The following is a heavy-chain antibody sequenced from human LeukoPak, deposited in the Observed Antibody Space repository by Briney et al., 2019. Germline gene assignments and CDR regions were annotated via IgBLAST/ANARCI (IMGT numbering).Heavy chain of an antibody. V-gene: IGHV3-30*02. CDR3: ARDTPGYGGDDFDY. Sequence: GRSLRLSSAASRFTFNTYGMHWVRQAPGKGREQMTFIQAGGDEYYYAESVKGRFTVSRDNSKNTLYLQMNSLRPEDTAVYYCARDTPGYGGDDFDYWGQGALVTVSS. J-gene: IGHJ4*02. CDR2: IQAGGDEY. D-gene: IGHD4-23*01. CDR1: RFTFNTYG.